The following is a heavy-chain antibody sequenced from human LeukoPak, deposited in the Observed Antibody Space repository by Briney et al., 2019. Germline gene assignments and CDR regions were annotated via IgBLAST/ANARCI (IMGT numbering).Heavy chain of an antibody. CDR2: INWNGGST. V-gene: IGHV3-20*04. CDR3: ARGSKRYYDFWSGYGGTAEEYYFDY. J-gene: IGHJ4*02. D-gene: IGHD3-3*01. Sequence: PGGSLRLSCAASGFTFDDYGMSWVRQAPGKGLEWVSGINWNGGSTGYADSVKGRFTISRDNAKNSLYLQMNSLRAQDTALYYCARGSKRYYDFWSGYGGTAEEYYFDYWGQGTLVTVSS. CDR1: GFTFDDYG.